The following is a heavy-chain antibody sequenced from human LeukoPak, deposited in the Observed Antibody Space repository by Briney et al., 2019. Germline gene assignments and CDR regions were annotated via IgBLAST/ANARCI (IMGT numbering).Heavy chain of an antibody. V-gene: IGHV3-7*01. J-gene: IGHJ4*02. Sequence: GGSLRLSCAASGFTLSSYWMIWVRQAPGKGLEWVANIKEDGSEKRYAESVKGRFTTSRDNAENTLYLQLSSLRAEDTAVYYCSRGNWGSSGGHCWGQGTLVTVSS. D-gene: IGHD7-27*01. CDR3: SRGNWGSSGGHC. CDR2: IKEDGSEK. CDR1: GFTLSSYW.